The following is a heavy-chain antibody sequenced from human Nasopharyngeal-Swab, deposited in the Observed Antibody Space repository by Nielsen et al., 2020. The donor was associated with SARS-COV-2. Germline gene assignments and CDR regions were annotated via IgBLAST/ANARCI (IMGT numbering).Heavy chain of an antibody. CDR2: INPNSGGT. Sequence: ASVKVSCKASGYTFTDYYMHWVRQAPGQGLEWMGRINPNSGGTNYAQKLQGRVTMTTDTSTSTAYMELRSLRSDDTAVYYCARAGIAVAAKNDYWGQGTLVTVSS. V-gene: IGHV1-2*06. D-gene: IGHD6-19*01. CDR1: GYTFTDYY. J-gene: IGHJ4*02. CDR3: ARAGIAVAAKNDY.